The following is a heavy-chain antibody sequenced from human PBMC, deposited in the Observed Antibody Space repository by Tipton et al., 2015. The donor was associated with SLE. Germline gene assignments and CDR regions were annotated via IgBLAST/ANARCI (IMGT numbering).Heavy chain of an antibody. Sequence: GSLRLSCTVSGGSVNGHYWNWIRQAPGKGLEWIGYIYYKGSTDYKSSLKSRLTISIDTSKNQVSLKLTSVTAADTAVYYCARAPLFGVVTVRGPFDYWGQGTLVTVSS. V-gene: IGHV4-59*02. J-gene: IGHJ4*02. CDR3: ARAPLFGVVTVRGPFDY. CDR2: IYYKGST. CDR1: GGSVNGHY. D-gene: IGHD3-3*01.